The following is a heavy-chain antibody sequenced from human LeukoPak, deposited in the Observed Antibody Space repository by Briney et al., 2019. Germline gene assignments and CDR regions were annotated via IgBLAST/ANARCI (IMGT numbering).Heavy chain of an antibody. Sequence: PSETLSLTCTVSGGSISSSYWSWIRQPAGKGLEYIGRIYSSGITDYNPSLMSRVTMSVDTSKNHFSLRLSSVTAADTAVYYCARGFGAATGEGFGYWGQGILVTVSS. CDR3: ARGFGAATGEGFGY. CDR1: GGSISSSY. V-gene: IGHV4-4*07. D-gene: IGHD1-26*01. CDR2: IYSSGIT. J-gene: IGHJ4*02.